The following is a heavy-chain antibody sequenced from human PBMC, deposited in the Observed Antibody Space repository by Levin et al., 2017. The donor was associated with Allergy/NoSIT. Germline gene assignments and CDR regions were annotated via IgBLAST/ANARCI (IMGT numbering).Heavy chain of an antibody. CDR3: ARDRGFSGYDPKDYPLY. CDR1: GFIFSTYS. CDR2: IKEDGSEK. V-gene: IGHV3-7*04. D-gene: IGHD5-12*01. J-gene: IGHJ4*02. Sequence: PGGSLRLSCAASGFIFSTYSMSWVRQSPGKGLEYVASIKEDGSEKYYVDSVKGRFTISRDNAKNSLYLQMNSLRADDTGVYYCARDRGFSGYDPKDYPLYWGQGTQVTVSS.